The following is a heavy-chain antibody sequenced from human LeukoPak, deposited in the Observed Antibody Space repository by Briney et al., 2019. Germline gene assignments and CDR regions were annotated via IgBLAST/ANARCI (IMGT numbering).Heavy chain of an antibody. J-gene: IGHJ6*04. CDR3: ARNNYYGSGSYMDV. Sequence: SVKVSCKASGGTFSSYAINWVRQAPGQGLEWMGGIIPTFGTANYAQKFQDTVTITAAESTSTAFMELSSLRSEDTAVYYCARNNYYGSGSYMDVWGKGTTVTVSS. CDR2: IIPTFGTA. CDR1: GGTFSSYA. V-gene: IGHV1-69*13. D-gene: IGHD3-10*01.